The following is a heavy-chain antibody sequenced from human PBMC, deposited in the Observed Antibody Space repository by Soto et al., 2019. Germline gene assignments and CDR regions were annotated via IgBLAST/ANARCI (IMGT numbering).Heavy chain of an antibody. Sequence: LRLSCEASGFTFSNYGMHWVRQAPGKGLEWVALISYDGTNKYHADSVKGRFTISRDNSKNTLYLQMNSLRAEDTAVYYCAKGLTAVDGSRPEFDYWGQGTLVTVS. CDR3: AKGLTAVDGSRPEFDY. J-gene: IGHJ4*02. V-gene: IGHV3-30*18. D-gene: IGHD6-19*01. CDR2: ISYDGTNK. CDR1: GFTFSNYG.